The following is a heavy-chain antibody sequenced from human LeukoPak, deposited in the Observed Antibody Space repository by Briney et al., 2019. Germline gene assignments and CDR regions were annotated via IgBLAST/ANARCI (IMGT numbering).Heavy chain of an antibody. V-gene: IGHV1-2*02. D-gene: IGHD4-23*01. CDR2: INPNSGGT. Sequence: ASVKVSCKASGYTFTDHYMHWVRQAPGQGLEWVGWINPNSGGTNYAQKFQGRVTMTRDTSINTAYMEVSRLRSDGTAVYYCASIGGTSLEYWGQGTLVTVSS. J-gene: IGHJ4*02. CDR1: GYTFTDHY. CDR3: ASIGGTSLEY.